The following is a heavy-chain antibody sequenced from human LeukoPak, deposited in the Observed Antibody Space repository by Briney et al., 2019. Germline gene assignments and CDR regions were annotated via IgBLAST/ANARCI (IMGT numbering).Heavy chain of an antibody. D-gene: IGHD1-26*01. CDR3: AKKAQYNGNYPLDY. CDR2: TSDRGDYT. CDR1: GFTFANAW. V-gene: IGHV3-23*01. J-gene: IGHJ4*02. Sequence: GGSLRLSCAASGFTFANAWMNWVRQAPGKGLEWVSGTSDRGDYTYYADSVKGRFTISRDNSKNTLYLQMNSLRAEDTALYFCAKKAQYNGNYPLDYWGQGTLVTVSS.